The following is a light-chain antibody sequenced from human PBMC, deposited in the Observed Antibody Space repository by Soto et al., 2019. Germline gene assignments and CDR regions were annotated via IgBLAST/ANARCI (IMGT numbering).Light chain of an antibody. CDR2: AAS. J-gene: IGKJ5*01. Sequence: DIQMTQSPSSVSASVGDIVTITFRASQDIRSWLAWHQQKPGKAPKLLIYAASSLQSGVPSRFSGSGSGTHFTLTISSLQPEDFATYYCQQTNSFPITFGQGTRLEIK. V-gene: IGKV1D-12*01. CDR3: QQTNSFPIT. CDR1: QDIRSW.